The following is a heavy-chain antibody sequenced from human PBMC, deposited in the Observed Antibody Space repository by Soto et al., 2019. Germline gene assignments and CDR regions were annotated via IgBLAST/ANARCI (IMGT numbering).Heavy chain of an antibody. CDR3: ARAAVPAASTYYYYYYMDV. CDR2: MNPNSGNT. CDR1: GYTFTSYD. V-gene: IGHV1-8*01. D-gene: IGHD2-2*01. Sequence: ASVKVSCKASGYTFTSYDINWVRQATGQGLEWMGWMNPNSGNTGYAQKFQGRVTMTRNTSISTAYMELSSLRSEDTAVYYCARAAVPAASTYYYYYYMDVWGKGTTVTVS. J-gene: IGHJ6*03.